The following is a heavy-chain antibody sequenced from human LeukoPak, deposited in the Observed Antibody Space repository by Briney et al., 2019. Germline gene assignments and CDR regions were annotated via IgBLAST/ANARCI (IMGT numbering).Heavy chain of an antibody. V-gene: IGHV5-51*01. CDR1: GYNFTSYW. CDR2: IYPGDSDT. CDR3: ARLLRNIAAAVYYFDY. J-gene: IGHJ4*02. D-gene: IGHD6-13*01. Sequence: GESLKISCKGSGYNFTSYWIGWVRQTPGKGLEWTGIIYPGDSDTRYSPSFQGQVTISADKSISTASLQWSSLKASDTAMYYCARLLRNIAAAVYYFDYWGQGTLVTVSS.